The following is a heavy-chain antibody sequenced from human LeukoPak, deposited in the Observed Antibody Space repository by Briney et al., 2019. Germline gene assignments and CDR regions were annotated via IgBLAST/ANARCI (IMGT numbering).Heavy chain of an antibody. D-gene: IGHD4-17*01. CDR2: IIPIFGTA. CDR3: ARGADCGDYHNWFDP. V-gene: IGHV1-69*06. J-gene: IGHJ5*02. CDR1: GGTFSSYA. Sequence: GASVKVSCKASGGTFSSYAISWVRQAPGQGLEWMGGIIPIFGTANYAQKFQGRVTITADKSTSTAYMELSSLRSEDTAVYYCARGADCGDYHNWFDPWGQGTLVTVSS.